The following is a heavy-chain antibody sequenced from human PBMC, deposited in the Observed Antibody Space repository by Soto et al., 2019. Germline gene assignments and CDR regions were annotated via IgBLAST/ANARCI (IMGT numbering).Heavy chain of an antibody. Sequence: QVQLQESGPGLVKPAQTLSLTCTVSGGSISSGGYYWSWIRQHPGKGLEWIGYIYYSGSTYYNPSLKSRVTISVDTSKNQFSLKLSSVTAADTAVYYCAREEGGGYDHRWFDPWGQGTLVTVSS. CDR1: GGSISSGGYY. D-gene: IGHD5-12*01. V-gene: IGHV4-31*03. J-gene: IGHJ5*02. CDR3: AREEGGGYDHRWFDP. CDR2: IYYSGST.